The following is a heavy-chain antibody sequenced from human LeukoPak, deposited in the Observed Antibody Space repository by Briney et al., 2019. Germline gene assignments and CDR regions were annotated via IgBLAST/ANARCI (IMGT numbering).Heavy chain of an antibody. D-gene: IGHD6-19*01. CDR3: ARAYYPHWRWLVWTPLDY. V-gene: IGHV7-4-1*02. CDR2: INTNTGNP. J-gene: IGHJ4*02. CDR1: GYTFTSYA. Sequence: GASVKVSCKASGYTFTSYAMNWVRQAPGQGLEWMGWINTNTGNPTYAQGFTGRFVFSLDTSVSTAYLQISSLKAEDTAVYYCARAYYPHWRWLVWTPLDYWGQGTLVTVSS.